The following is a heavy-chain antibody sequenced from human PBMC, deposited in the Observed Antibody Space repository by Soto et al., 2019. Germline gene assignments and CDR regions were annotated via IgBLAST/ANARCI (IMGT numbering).Heavy chain of an antibody. J-gene: IGHJ4*02. D-gene: IGHD5-12*01. CDR2: IYYSGST. CDR1: GGSISSSSYY. V-gene: IGHV4-39*01. CDR3: AIGGLSGYDPSDPHYFDY. Sequence: SETLSLTCTVSGGSISSSSYYWGWIRQPPGKGLEWIGSIYYSGSTYYNPSLKSRVTISVDTSKNQFSLKLSSVTAADTAVYYCAIGGLSGYDPSDPHYFDYRGQGTLVTVSS.